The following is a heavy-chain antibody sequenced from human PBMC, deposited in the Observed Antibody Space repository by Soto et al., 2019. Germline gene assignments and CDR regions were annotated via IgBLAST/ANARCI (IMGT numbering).Heavy chain of an antibody. V-gene: IGHV1-3*01. D-gene: IGHD5-18*01. CDR3: ARDFADTAMVEYYYYYGMDV. Sequence: KVSCKASGYTFTSYAMHWVRQAHGQRLEWMGWINAGNGNTKYSQKFQGRVTITRDTSASTAYMELSSLRSEDTAVYYCARDFADTAMVEYYYYYGMDVWGQGTTVTVSS. CDR1: GYTFTSYA. J-gene: IGHJ6*02. CDR2: INAGNGNT.